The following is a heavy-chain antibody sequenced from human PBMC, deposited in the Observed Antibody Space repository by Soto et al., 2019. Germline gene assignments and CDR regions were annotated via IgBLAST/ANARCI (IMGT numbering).Heavy chain of an antibody. CDR2: IYFSGST. J-gene: IGHJ4*02. D-gene: IGHD6-19*01. CDR3: ARAHQWPTKNFFDY. V-gene: IGHV4-39*01. Sequence: QLQESGPGLVKPSETLSLTCSVSGGSISSTSHYWGWIRQPPGKGLEWIGSIYFSGSTYYKPSLKIRLTISVDTSKNQFSLNLSSVTAADTAVYYCARAHQWPTKNFFDYWGQGTLVSVSS. CDR1: GGSISSTSHY.